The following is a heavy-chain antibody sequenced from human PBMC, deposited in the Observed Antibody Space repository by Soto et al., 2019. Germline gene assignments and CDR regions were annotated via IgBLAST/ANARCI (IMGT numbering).Heavy chain of an antibody. CDR3: ARVRYYDSGSSINWFDP. Sequence: PGGSLRLSCSLSGCTFSDYYMSWIRQAPGKGLEWVSYISSSGSTIYYADSVKGRFTISRDNAKNSLYLQMNSLRAEDTAVYYCARVRYYDSGSSINWFDPWGQGTLVTVSS. J-gene: IGHJ5*02. D-gene: IGHD3-10*01. CDR1: GCTFSDYY. CDR2: ISSSGSTI. V-gene: IGHV3-11*01.